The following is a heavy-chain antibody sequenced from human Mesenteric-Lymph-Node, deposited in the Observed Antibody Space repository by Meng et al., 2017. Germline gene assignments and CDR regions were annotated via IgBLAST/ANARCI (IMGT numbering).Heavy chain of an antibody. V-gene: IGHV4-31*03. J-gene: IGHJ5*02. CDR1: GGSISSGGYY. CDR3: ARASYGSGSPLGESWFDP. CDR2: IHDSGST. Sequence: QAPPLSSRPGLVNPSQPLSLTCTASGGSISSGGYYWSWIRQHPGKGLEWIGYIHDSGSTYYNPSLKSRVTISADTSKNQFSLKLSSVTAADTAVYYCARASYGSGSPLGESWFDPWGQGTLVTVSS. D-gene: IGHD3-10*01.